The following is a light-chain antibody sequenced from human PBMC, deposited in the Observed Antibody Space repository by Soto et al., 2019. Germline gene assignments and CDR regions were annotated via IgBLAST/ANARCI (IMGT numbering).Light chain of an antibody. V-gene: IGKV3-15*01. Sequence: EIVMTQSPVTLSVSPEERATLSCRASQSVSTNLAWYQQKPGQAPRLLISGASTRATNIPARFSGSGSGTEFILTISSLQSEDFAVYYCQQYNNWPQTCGQGTKVDIK. CDR3: QQYNNWPQT. CDR2: GAS. J-gene: IGKJ1*01. CDR1: QSVSTN.